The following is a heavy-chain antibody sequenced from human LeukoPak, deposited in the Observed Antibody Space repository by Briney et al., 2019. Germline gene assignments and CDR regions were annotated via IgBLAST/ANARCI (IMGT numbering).Heavy chain of an antibody. CDR3: GRGQELLLLTVWSAP. D-gene: IGHD2-15*01. V-gene: IGHV1-69*05. CDR2: IIPIFGTA. Sequence: ASVKVSCKASGGTFSSYAISWVRQAPGQGLEWMGGIIPIFGTANYAQKFQGRVTITTDESTSTAYMELSSLRSEDTAVYYCGRGQELLLLTVWSAPWAQEPLVTVS. CDR1: GGTFSSYA. J-gene: IGHJ5*02.